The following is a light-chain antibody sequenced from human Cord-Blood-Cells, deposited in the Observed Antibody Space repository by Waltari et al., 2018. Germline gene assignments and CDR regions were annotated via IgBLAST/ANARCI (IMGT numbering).Light chain of an antibody. J-gene: IGLJ1*01. Sequence: QSALTQPASVSGSPGQSITISCTGTSSDVGSYNLVSWYQQHPGKAPKRMIYEGSKQPSGVSNRFSGSKSGNTASLTISGLQAEDEADYYCCSYAGSSTYVFGTGTKVTVL. CDR3: CSYAGSSTYV. V-gene: IGLV2-23*01. CDR1: SSDVGSYNL. CDR2: EGS.